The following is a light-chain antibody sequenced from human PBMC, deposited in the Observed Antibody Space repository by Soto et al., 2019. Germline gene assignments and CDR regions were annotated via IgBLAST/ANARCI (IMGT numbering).Light chain of an antibody. J-gene: IGKJ1*01. CDR2: GAS. CDR3: QQYDTSPRT. Sequence: EVMLTQSPGTLSLSPGERATLSCRASQSVSSNSLAWYQQKSGQAPRLLIYGASNRATGIPDRFSGSGSGTDFTLTIRRLEPADFAVYYCQQYDTSPRTFGQGTKVEFK. CDR1: QSVSSNS. V-gene: IGKV3-20*01.